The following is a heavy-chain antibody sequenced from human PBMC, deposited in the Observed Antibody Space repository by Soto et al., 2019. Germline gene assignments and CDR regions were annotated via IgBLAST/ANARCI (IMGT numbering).Heavy chain of an antibody. D-gene: IGHD7-27*01. CDR1: GFIFSSFG. CDR3: VRDLLGSGGHFDY. CDR2: IWYDGSNT. V-gene: IGHV3-33*01. Sequence: QVQLVESGGGVVQPGRSLKLSCAASGFIFSSFGMHWVRQAPGMGLEWVAHIWYDGSNTYYADSVKGRFTISRDNSRNTLYLQMNSLRAEDTAVYHCVRDLLGSGGHFDYWGQGTLVTVSS. J-gene: IGHJ4*02.